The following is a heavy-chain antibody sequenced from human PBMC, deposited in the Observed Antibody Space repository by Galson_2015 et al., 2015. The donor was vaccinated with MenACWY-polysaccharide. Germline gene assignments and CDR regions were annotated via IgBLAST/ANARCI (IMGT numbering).Heavy chain of an antibody. V-gene: IGHV3-7*01. D-gene: IGHD3-16*01. CDR3: ARRRGGLGNYFDY. J-gene: IGHJ4*02. Sequence: SLRLSGAGSGFIFSSSGMTWVRQASGKGLEWGANIKEDGSDKYYVDPVKGRFTISRDNAKNSLYLQMNSLRAEETAVYYCARRRGGLGNYFDYWGQGTLVTVSS. CDR2: IKEDGSDK. CDR1: GFIFSSSG.